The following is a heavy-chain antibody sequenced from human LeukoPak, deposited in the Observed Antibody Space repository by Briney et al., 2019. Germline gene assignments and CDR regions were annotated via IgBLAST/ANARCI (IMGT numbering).Heavy chain of an antibody. CDR3: ARDLTGYFKFDF. CDR2: IYRSGST. V-gene: IGHV4-31*03. Sequence: SETLSLTCTVSGGSISNGGFYLNWIRQHPGKGLEWIGSIYRSGSTYYNPSLYNPPLKSRVIMSLDTSKNQFSLKLNSVTAADTAVYYCARDLTGYFKFDFWGQGTLVTVSS. D-gene: IGHD3-9*01. J-gene: IGHJ4*02. CDR1: GGSISNGGFY.